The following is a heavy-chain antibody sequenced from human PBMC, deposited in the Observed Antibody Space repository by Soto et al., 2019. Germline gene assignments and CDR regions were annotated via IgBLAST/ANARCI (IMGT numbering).Heavy chain of an antibody. V-gene: IGHV3-74*01. CDR3: ARPLTNYGDFVGTFDY. D-gene: IGHD4-17*01. CDR1: GFTFSDYW. Sequence: EVQLVESGGGLVQPGGSLRLSCAASGFTFSDYWMHWLRQAPGKGLVWVSRLSPDGRRTSYADSVKGRFTISRDNAKNTMDLQMNSLRAEDTAVYYCARPLTNYGDFVGTFDYWGQGALVTVSS. CDR2: LSPDGRRT. J-gene: IGHJ4*02.